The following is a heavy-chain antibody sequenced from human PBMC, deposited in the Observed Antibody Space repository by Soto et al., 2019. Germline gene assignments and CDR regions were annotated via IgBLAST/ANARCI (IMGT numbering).Heavy chain of an antibody. CDR1: GFTFSSYW. J-gene: IGHJ5*02. CDR2: INSDGSST. D-gene: IGHD6-13*01. V-gene: IGHV3-74*01. Sequence: GGSLRLSCAASGFTFSSYWMHWVRQAPGKGLVWVSRINSDGSSTSYADSVKGRFTISRDNAKNTLYLQMNSLRAEDTAVYYCARKASRYSSSWNYFSYNWFDPWGQGTLVTGSS. CDR3: ARKASRYSSSWNYFSYNWFDP.